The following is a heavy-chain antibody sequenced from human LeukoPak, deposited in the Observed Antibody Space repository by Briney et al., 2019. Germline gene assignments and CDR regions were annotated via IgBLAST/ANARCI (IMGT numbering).Heavy chain of an antibody. CDR2: ISYDGSNK. V-gene: IGHV3-30*18. D-gene: IGHD3-22*01. CDR3: AKGSTMHMIVVITEYYFDY. Sequence: GGSLRLSCAASGFTFSSYEMNWVRQAPGKGLEWVAVISYDGSNKYYADSVKGRFSISRDNSKNTLDLQMNSLRAEDTAVYYCAKGSTMHMIVVITEYYFDYWGRGTLVTVSS. J-gene: IGHJ4*02. CDR1: GFTFSSYE.